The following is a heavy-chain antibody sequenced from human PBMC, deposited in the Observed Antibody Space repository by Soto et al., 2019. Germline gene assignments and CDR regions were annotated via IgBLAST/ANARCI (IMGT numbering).Heavy chain of an antibody. CDR2: IKSNADDGTA. J-gene: IGHJ4*02. D-gene: IGHD6-13*01. CDR3: TTGVATAVYYFDF. V-gene: IGHV3-15*01. Sequence: GESLKISCAASGFTFSSYGMHWVRQAPGKGLEWVGRIKSNADDGTADYAAPVKGRFTISRDDSENTLFLQLNSLKAEDTAVYYCTTGVATAVYYFDFWGQGTLVTVSS. CDR1: GFTFSSYG.